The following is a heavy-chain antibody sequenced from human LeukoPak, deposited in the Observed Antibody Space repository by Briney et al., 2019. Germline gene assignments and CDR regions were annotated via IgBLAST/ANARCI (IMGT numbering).Heavy chain of an antibody. CDR1: GFTFEDYD. Sequence: PGGSLRLSCAASGFTFEDYDMSWVGQAPGKGLEWVSGINWNGGRTGYGDSVKGRFTISRDNAKNSLFLEMNSLRAEDTAFYYCARDGETWGQGTLVIVSS. CDR3: ARDGET. V-gene: IGHV3-20*04. CDR2: INWNGGRT. J-gene: IGHJ5*02. D-gene: IGHD7-27*01.